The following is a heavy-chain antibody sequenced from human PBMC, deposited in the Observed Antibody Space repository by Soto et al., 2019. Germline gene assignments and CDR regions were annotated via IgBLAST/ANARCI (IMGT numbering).Heavy chain of an antibody. CDR2: IYYSGST. J-gene: IGHJ4*02. D-gene: IGHD1-1*01. Sequence: PSETLSLTCTVSGGSISSYYWSWIRQPPGKGLEWIGYIYYSGSTNYNPSLKSRVTISVATSKNQFSLKLSSVTAADTAVYYCARGALYNDGEAYDYWGQGTLVTVSS. V-gene: IGHV4-59*08. CDR3: ARGALYNDGEAYDY. CDR1: GGSISSYY.